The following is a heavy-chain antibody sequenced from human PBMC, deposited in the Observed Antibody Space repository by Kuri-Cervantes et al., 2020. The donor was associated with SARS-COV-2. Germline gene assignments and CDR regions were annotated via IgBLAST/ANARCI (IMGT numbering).Heavy chain of an antibody. D-gene: IGHD6-19*01. CDR2: ISWNSGSI. CDR1: GFTFDDYA. J-gene: IGHJ3*02. V-gene: IGHV3-9*01. CDR3: ASTIAVAAQDAFDI. Sequence: SLKISCAASGFTFDDYAMHWVRQAPGKDLEWVSGISWNSGSIGYADSVKGRFTISRDNSKNTLYLQMNSLRAEDTAVYYCASTIAVAAQDAFDIWGQGTMVTVSS.